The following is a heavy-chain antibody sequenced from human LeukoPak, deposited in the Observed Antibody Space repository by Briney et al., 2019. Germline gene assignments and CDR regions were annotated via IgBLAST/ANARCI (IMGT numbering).Heavy chain of an antibody. D-gene: IGHD2-15*01. V-gene: IGHV3-48*04. J-gene: IGHJ5*02. CDR3: VRDGVAPAYNWFDP. CDR2: ISSSSSSK. CDR1: GFTFSSYS. Sequence: AGGSLRLSCAASGFTFSSYSMNWVRQAPGKGLGWVSYISSSSSSKYYADSVKGRFTISRDNAKNTLYLQMNSLSAEDTAVYYCVRDGVAPAYNWFDPWGQGTLVTVSS.